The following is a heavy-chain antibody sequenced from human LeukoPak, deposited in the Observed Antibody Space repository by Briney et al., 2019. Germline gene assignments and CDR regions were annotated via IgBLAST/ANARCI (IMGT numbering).Heavy chain of an antibody. Sequence: PGRSLRLSCAASGFTFSSYGMHWVRQAPGKGLEWVAVIWYDGSNKYYADSVKGRFTISRDNSKNTLYLQMNSLRAEDTAVYYCARDRFGYGDCDDAFDIWGQGTMVTVSS. CDR2: IWYDGSNK. V-gene: IGHV3-30*19. D-gene: IGHD4-17*01. J-gene: IGHJ3*02. CDR1: GFTFSSYG. CDR3: ARDRFGYGDCDDAFDI.